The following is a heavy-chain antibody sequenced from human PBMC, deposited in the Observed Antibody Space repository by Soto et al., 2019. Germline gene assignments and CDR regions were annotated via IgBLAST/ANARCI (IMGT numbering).Heavy chain of an antibody. J-gene: IGHJ4*02. D-gene: IGHD2-8*01. Sequence: EVQLLESGGGLVQPGGSLRLSCAASGFTFSSYAMSWVRQAPGKGLEWVSAISGSGGSTYYADSVKGRFTISRDNSKNTLYLQMNSLRAEDTAVYYCAKNFLYSPGPWGYFDYWGQGTLVTVSS. V-gene: IGHV3-23*01. CDR2: ISGSGGST. CDR3: AKNFLYSPGPWGYFDY. CDR1: GFTFSSYA.